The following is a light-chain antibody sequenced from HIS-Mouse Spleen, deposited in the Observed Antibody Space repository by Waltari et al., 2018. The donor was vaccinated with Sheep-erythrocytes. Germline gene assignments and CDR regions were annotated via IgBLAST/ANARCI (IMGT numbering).Light chain of an antibody. CDR2: AAS. CDR1: QGISSW. J-gene: IGKJ1*01. CDR3: QQANSFPPT. Sequence: DIQMTQSPSSVSASVGDSVTSTCRASQGISSWLGWYQQKPGNAPKLLIHAASSLQSGVPSRFSGSGSGTDFTLTISSLQPEDFATYYCQQANSFPPTFGQGTKVEIK. V-gene: IGKV1-12*01.